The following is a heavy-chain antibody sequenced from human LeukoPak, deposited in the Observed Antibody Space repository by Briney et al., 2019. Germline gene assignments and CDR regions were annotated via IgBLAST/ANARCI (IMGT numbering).Heavy chain of an antibody. J-gene: IGHJ3*02. Sequence: SETLSLTCTVSGGSISSYYWSWIRQPPGKGLEWIGYIYYSGSTNYNPSLKSRVTISVDTSKNQFSRKLSSVTAADTAVYYCARHEGYGSGSDAFDIWGQGTMVTVSS. CDR3: ARHEGYGSGSDAFDI. CDR2: IYYSGST. CDR1: GGSISSYY. D-gene: IGHD3-10*01. V-gene: IGHV4-59*08.